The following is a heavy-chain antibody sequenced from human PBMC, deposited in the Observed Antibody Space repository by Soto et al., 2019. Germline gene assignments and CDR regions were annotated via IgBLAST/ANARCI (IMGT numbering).Heavy chain of an antibody. J-gene: IGHJ4*02. CDR3: RRRSSGVSFGY. V-gene: IGHV3-23*01. CDR1: GFTFSSYA. Sequence: EVQLLESGGGLVQPGGSLRLSCAASGFTFSSYAMSWVRQAPGKGLEWVSAISGSGGSTYYADSVKGRFTISRDNSKNTVYPQLNRPGGAGTAVFYCRRRSSGVSFGYRGPGTLVTVSS. CDR2: ISGSGGST. D-gene: IGHD6-19*01.